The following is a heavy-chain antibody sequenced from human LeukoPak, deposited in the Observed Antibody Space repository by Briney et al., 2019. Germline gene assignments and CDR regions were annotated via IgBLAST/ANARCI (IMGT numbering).Heavy chain of an antibody. Sequence: GRSLRLSCAVSGFTFSSYWMSWIRQAPGKGLEWVANIRQDGSEKNYVDSVKGRFTISRDNAKNSLYLQMNSLRAEDTAVYYCARDMPFGVYWGQGTLVTVSS. V-gene: IGHV3-7*03. CDR3: ARDMPFGVY. D-gene: IGHD3-16*01. J-gene: IGHJ4*02. CDR1: GFTFSSYW. CDR2: IRQDGSEK.